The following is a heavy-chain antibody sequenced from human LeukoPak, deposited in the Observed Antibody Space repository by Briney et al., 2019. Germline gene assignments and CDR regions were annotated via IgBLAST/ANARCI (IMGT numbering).Heavy chain of an antibody. J-gene: IGHJ4*02. CDR1: VFTFSNAW. D-gene: IGHD2-21*02. Sequence: GGSLRLSCAASVFTFSNAWMSGVRQAPGKGLEGVGRIKSKTDGGTTDYAAPVKGRFTISRDDSKNRLYLQMNSLKMEDTAVYHCTTDPIVVVTDMDYWGQGTLVTVSS. CDR2: IKSKTDGGTT. V-gene: IGHV3-15*05. CDR3: TTDPIVVVTDMDY.